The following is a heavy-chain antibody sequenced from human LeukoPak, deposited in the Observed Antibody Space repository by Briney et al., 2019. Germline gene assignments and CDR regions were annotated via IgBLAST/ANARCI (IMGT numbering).Heavy chain of an antibody. CDR3: ARGPTGGYYFDY. D-gene: IGHD7-27*01. Sequence: ASVKVSCKVSGYTLTELSMHWVRQAPGKGLEWMGGFDPEDGETIYAQKFQGRVTITADKSTSTAYMELSSLRSEDTAVYYCARGPTGGYYFDYWGQGTLVTVSS. V-gene: IGHV1-24*01. CDR1: GYTLTELS. CDR2: FDPEDGET. J-gene: IGHJ4*02.